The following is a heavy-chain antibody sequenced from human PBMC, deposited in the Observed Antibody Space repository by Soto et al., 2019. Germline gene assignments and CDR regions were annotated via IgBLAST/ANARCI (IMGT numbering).Heavy chain of an antibody. Sequence: QVQLVESGGGVVQPGRSLRLSCAASGFTFSSYGMHWVRQAPVKGLEWVAVISYDGSNEYYADSVKGRFTISRDNSKNTLYLQMNSLRAEDTAVYYCAKDAGGSSYFDYWGQGTLVTVSS. J-gene: IGHJ4*02. CDR1: GFTFSSYG. D-gene: IGHD1-26*01. CDR2: ISYDGSNE. CDR3: AKDAGGSSYFDY. V-gene: IGHV3-30*18.